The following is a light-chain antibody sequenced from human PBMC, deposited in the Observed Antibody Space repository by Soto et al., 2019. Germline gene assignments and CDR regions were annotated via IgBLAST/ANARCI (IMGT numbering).Light chain of an antibody. CDR3: AAWDDSLNGVV. J-gene: IGLJ2*01. CDR2: SNI. CDR1: SSNIGSNT. Sequence: QSVPTQPPSASGTSGQRVTISCSGSSSNIGSNTVNWYQQVPGTAPKLLIYSNIQRPSGVPDRVSASKSGTSASLAISGLQSEDEADYYCAAWDDSLNGVVFGGGTKLTLL. V-gene: IGLV1-44*01.